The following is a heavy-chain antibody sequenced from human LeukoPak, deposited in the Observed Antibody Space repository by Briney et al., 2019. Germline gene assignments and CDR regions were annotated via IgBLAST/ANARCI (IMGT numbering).Heavy chain of an antibody. Sequence: GGSLRLSCAASGFTVSRNYMSWVRQAPGKGLEWVSVIYSDGRTYYADSVKGRFTISRDNSKNTLSLQVNSLTAEDTAVYYCATSASSVRGSDYWGQRTLVTVSS. D-gene: IGHD3-10*01. CDR3: ATSASSVRGSDY. J-gene: IGHJ4*02. CDR2: IYSDGRT. V-gene: IGHV3-53*01. CDR1: GFTVSRNY.